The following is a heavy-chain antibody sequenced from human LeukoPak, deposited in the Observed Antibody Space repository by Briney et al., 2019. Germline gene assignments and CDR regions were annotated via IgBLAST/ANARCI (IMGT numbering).Heavy chain of an antibody. D-gene: IGHD1-26*01. Sequence: GGSLRLPCAASGFTFSDYYMSWIRQAPGKGLEWVSYISSSSYTNYADSVKGRFTISRDNAKNSLYLQMNSLRAEDTAVYYCARVASESGRYVDYWGQGTLVTVSS. V-gene: IGHV3-11*06. J-gene: IGHJ4*02. CDR3: ARVASESGRYVDY. CDR1: GFTFSDYY. CDR2: ISSSSYT.